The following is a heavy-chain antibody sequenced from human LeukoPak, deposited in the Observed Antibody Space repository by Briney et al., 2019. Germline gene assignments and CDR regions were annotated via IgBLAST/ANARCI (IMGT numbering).Heavy chain of an antibody. V-gene: IGHV6-1*01. D-gene: IGHD2-15*01. Sequence: SQTLSLTCAISGDSVSSNSAAWNWIRQSPSRGLEWLGRTHYRSKWYIDYAVSVKSRITINPDTSKNQFSLQLNSVTPEDTAVYYCARAGRYCSGGSCYREYYFDYWGQGTLVTVSS. CDR2: THYRSKWYI. CDR3: ARAGRYCSGGSCYREYYFDY. CDR1: GDSVSSNSAA. J-gene: IGHJ4*02.